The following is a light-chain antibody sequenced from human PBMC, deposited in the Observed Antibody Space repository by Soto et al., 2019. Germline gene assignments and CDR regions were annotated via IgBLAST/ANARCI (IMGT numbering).Light chain of an antibody. CDR2: DAS. V-gene: IGKV1-5*01. CDR3: QQYASSPT. J-gene: IGKJ1*01. Sequence: DIQMTQSPSTLSASVGDRVTITCRASQSISSWLAWYQQKPGKAPKLLIYDASSLESGVPSRFSGSGSGTDFTLTISRLEPEDSAVYYCQQYASSPTFGQGTKVEIK. CDR1: QSISSW.